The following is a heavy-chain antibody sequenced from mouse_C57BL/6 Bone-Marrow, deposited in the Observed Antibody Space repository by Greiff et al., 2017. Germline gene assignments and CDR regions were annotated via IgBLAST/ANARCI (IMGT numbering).Heavy chain of an antibody. CDR1: GYTFTSYW. Sequence: VKLQQPGAELVKPGASVKLSCKASGYTFTSYWMQWVKQRPGQGLEWIGEIDPSDSNTNYNQKFKGKATLTVDTSSSTAYMQLSSLSSEDSAVYYCRLLHCLHRYFDYWGQGTTLTVSS. D-gene: IGHD2-1*01. CDR2: IDPSDSNT. J-gene: IGHJ2*01. V-gene: IGHV1-50*01. CDR3: RLLHCLHRYFDY.